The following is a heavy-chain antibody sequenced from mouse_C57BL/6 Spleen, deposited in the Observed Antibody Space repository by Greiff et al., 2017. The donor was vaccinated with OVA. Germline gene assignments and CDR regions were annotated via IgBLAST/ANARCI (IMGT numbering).Heavy chain of an antibody. CDR2: ISSGGSYT. V-gene: IGHV5-6*01. CDR1: GFTFSSYG. CDR3: ARHATMGYFDY. Sequence: EVMLVESGGDLVKPGGSLKLSCAASGFTFSSYGMSWVRQTPDKRLEWVATISSGGSYTYYPDSVKGRFTISRDNAKNTLYLQMSSLKSEDTAMYYCARHATMGYFDYWGQGTTLTVSS. J-gene: IGHJ2*01. D-gene: IGHD1-1*02.